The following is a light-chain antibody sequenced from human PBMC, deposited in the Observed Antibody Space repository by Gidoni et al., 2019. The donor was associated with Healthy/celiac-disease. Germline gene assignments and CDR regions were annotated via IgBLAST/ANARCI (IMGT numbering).Light chain of an antibody. Sequence: SYELTPPPSVSVSPGQTASITCSGDKLGDKYACWYQQKPGQSPVLVIYQDSKRPSGIPERFSGSNSGNTATLTISGTQAMDEADYYCQAWDSSTPYVFGTGTKVTGL. J-gene: IGLJ1*01. CDR3: QAWDSSTPYV. CDR2: QDS. V-gene: IGLV3-1*01. CDR1: KLGDKY.